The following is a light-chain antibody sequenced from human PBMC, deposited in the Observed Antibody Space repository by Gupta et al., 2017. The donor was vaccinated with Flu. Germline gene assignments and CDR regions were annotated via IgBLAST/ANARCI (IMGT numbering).Light chain of an antibody. CDR2: DAS. CDR1: QSASSY. V-gene: IGKV3-11*01. Sequence: PATLSLSPEERATLSCRASQSASSYVAWYQQTPGQAPRLLIYDASNRATGIPARFSGSGSGTDFTLTISNLEPEDSAVYYCQQRSNWPFTFGQGTKVEIK. CDR3: QQRSNWPFT. J-gene: IGKJ1*01.